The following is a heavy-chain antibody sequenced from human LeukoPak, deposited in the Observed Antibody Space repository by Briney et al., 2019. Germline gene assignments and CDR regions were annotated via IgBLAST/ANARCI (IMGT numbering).Heavy chain of an antibody. CDR3: AREPTDY. J-gene: IGHJ4*02. CDR2: INSDGSST. CDR1: GFTFSDYY. V-gene: IGHV3-74*01. Sequence: GGSLRLSCATSGFTFSDYYMSWIRQAPGKGLVWVSRINSDGSSTSYADSVKGRFTISRDNAKNTLYLQMNSLRAEDTAVYYCAREPTDYWGQGTLVTVSS.